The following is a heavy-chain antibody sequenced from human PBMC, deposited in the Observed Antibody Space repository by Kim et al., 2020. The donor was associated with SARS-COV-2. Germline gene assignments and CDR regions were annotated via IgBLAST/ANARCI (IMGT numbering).Heavy chain of an antibody. Sequence: GGSLRLSCAASVFAFSSHTINWVRQAPGKGLEWVSAISGNGDHNYYADSLKGRFTISRDNARNSVYLQMNSLRAEDTAVYYCARDMFDTNGYAAPFDAWGQGTRVTVSS. V-gene: IGHV3-21*01. D-gene: IGHD2-8*01. CDR3: ARDMFDTNGYAAPFDA. CDR2: ISGNGDHN. J-gene: IGHJ4*02. CDR1: VFAFSSHT.